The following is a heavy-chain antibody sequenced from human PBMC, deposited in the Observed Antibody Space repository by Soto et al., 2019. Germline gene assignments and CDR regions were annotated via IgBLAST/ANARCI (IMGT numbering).Heavy chain of an antibody. V-gene: IGHV3-7*04. CDR2: IKPDGSDK. CDR1: GFTFNTYW. Sequence: GGSLRLSCAASGFTFNTYWMSWVRQAPGKGLEWVANIKPDGSDKYYVDSVRGRFTISRDNAKNSLYLQMNSLRAEDTAVYYCARVRRLLHASDIWGQGTMVTVSS. CDR3: ARVRRLLHASDI. D-gene: IGHD2-15*01. J-gene: IGHJ3*02.